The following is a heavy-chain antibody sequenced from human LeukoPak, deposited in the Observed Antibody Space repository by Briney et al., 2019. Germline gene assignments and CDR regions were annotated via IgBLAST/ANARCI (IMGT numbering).Heavy chain of an antibody. V-gene: IGHV3-33*01. Sequence: PGGSLRLSCAASGFTFRNYGLHWVRQAPGKGLEWLAVMWFDGSHKYYADSVKGRFTISRDNSKSMLYLQMNSLRAEDTAVYYCARDITGYPPSYYFDYWGQGSLVTVSS. J-gene: IGHJ4*02. CDR2: MWFDGSHK. CDR1: GFTFRNYG. D-gene: IGHD1-20*01. CDR3: ARDITGYPPSYYFDY.